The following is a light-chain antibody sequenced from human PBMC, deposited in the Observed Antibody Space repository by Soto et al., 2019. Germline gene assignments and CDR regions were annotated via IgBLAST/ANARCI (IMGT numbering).Light chain of an antibody. CDR3: QQSYSTSRWT. J-gene: IGKJ1*01. CDR2: AAS. V-gene: IGKV1-39*01. CDR1: QSISNY. Sequence: DIQMTQSPSSLSAFVGDRVTITCRASQSISNYLNWYQQKPGKAPKLLIYAASSLQSGVPSRFSGSGSGTDFTLTISSLQPEDFATYYCQQSYSTSRWTFGQGTKV.